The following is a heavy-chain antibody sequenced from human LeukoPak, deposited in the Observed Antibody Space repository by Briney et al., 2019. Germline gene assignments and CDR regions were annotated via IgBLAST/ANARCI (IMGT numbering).Heavy chain of an antibody. V-gene: IGHV4-61*02. J-gene: IGHJ5*02. Sequence: NPSETLSLTCTVSGGSISSGSYYWSWIRQPAGKGLEWIGRIYTSGSTNYNPSLKSRVTISVDTSKNRFSLKLSSVTAADTAVYYCARDRCSGGSCSGFDPWGQGTLVTVSS. CDR3: ARDRCSGGSCSGFDP. CDR1: GGSISSGSYY. CDR2: IYTSGST. D-gene: IGHD2-15*01.